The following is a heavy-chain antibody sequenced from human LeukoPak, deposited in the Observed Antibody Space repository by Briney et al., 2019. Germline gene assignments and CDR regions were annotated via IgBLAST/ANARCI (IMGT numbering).Heavy chain of an antibody. CDR3: ASNPDSSGYYYVY. CDR1: GFTVSSNY. V-gene: IGHV3-66*01. J-gene: IGHJ4*02. Sequence: GGSLRLSCAASGFTVSSNYMSWVRQAPGKGLEWVSVIYSGGSTYYADSVKGRFTISRDNSKNTLYLQMNSLRAEDTAVYYCASNPDSSGYYYVYWGQRTLVTVSS. D-gene: IGHD3-22*01. CDR2: IYSGGST.